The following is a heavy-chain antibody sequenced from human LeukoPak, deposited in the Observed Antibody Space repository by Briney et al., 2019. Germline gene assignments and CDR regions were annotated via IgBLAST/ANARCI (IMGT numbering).Heavy chain of an antibody. V-gene: IGHV3-30*18. D-gene: IGHD2-2*01. J-gene: IGHJ4*02. Sequence: PGGSLRLSCAASGFTFRSYGMHWVRQAPGKGLEWVAVTSYDGSNKYYADSVKGRFTISRDNSKNTLYLQMNSLSAEDTAVYYCAKSGPYCSSTTCNYFDYWGQGTLVTVSS. CDR2: TSYDGSNK. CDR3: AKSGPYCSSTTCNYFDY. CDR1: GFTFRSYG.